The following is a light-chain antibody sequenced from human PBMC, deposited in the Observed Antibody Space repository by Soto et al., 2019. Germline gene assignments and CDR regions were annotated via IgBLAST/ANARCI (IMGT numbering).Light chain of an antibody. V-gene: IGLV2-14*01. CDR1: SGEVGGYNH. J-gene: IGLJ1*01. CDR2: EVS. CDR3: ISYTGSSTSYV. Sequence: HSALTDPASVSGSPWHSISMSCAGTSGEVGGYNHVAWYQQHPGKAPKLMIYEVSKRPSGVSNRFSGSKSGNTASLNISGLQAEDEADYYCISYTGSSTSYVFGTGTRSPS.